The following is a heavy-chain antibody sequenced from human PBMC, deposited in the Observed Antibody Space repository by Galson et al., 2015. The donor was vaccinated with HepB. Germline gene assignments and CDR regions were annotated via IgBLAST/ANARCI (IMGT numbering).Heavy chain of an antibody. D-gene: IGHD2-2*01. CDR2: ITGSDGST. Sequence: SLRLSCAASGFSFSSYAMSWVRQAPGKGLEWVSTITGSDGSTYYADSVKGRFSVPRDSSKNTLYLQMNSLRAEDTAVYYCAKASSHGTNSPIDYWGQGTLVTVSS. J-gene: IGHJ4*02. CDR1: GFSFSSYA. CDR3: AKASSHGTNSPIDY. V-gene: IGHV3-23*01.